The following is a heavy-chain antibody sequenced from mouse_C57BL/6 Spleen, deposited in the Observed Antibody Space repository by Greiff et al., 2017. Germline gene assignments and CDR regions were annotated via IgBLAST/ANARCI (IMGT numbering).Heavy chain of an antibody. D-gene: IGHD2-12*01. V-gene: IGHV1-22*01. Sequence: VQLQQSGPELVKPGASVKMSCKASGYTFTDYNMHWVKQSHGKSLEWIGYINPNNGGTSYNQKFKGKATLTVNKSSSTAYMELRSLTSEDAAVYYCARGEGPYSPCAYWGQGTLVTVSA. CDR3: ARGEGPYSPCAY. CDR2: INPNNGGT. CDR1: GYTFTDYN. J-gene: IGHJ3*01.